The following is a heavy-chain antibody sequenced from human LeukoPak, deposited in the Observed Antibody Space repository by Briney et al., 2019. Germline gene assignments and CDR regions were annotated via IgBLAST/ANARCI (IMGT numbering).Heavy chain of an antibody. J-gene: IGHJ4*02. Sequence: SETLSLTCTVSGGSINSGGYYWSWIRQPPGKGLEWIGYIDHSGSTYYTPSLKSRVIISVDRSKNQFSLKLNSVTAADTAVYYCARDGRIAAAGSTFDYWGQGTLVTVSS. CDR1: GGSINSGGYY. CDR2: IDHSGST. D-gene: IGHD6-13*01. CDR3: ARDGRIAAAGSTFDY. V-gene: IGHV4-30-2*01.